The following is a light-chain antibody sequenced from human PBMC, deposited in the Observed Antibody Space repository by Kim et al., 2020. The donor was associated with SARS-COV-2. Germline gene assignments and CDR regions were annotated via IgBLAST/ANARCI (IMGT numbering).Light chain of an antibody. CDR3: QQYNYWPPMYS. CDR1: QSVSSN. Sequence: SPGEGVTLSCRASQSVSSNLAWYQQKPGQAPRLLIYGASTRATGIPARFSGRGSGAEFTLTISSLQSEDFAVYYCQQYNYWPPMYSFGQGTKLEI. V-gene: IGKV3-15*01. CDR2: GAS. J-gene: IGKJ2*03.